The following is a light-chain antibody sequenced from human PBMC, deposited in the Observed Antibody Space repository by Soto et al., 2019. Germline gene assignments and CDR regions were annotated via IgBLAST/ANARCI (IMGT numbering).Light chain of an antibody. CDR1: QSVINSY. CDR2: GAS. Sequence: EIVLTQSPGTLSLSPGQRATLSCRASQSVINSYIAWYQQQPGQAPRLLIYGASSRATGIPNRFSGRGSGTDFTLTISSLEPEDFAVYYCQRRGDWPLYSFGQGTKLEIK. V-gene: IGKV3-11*01. CDR3: QRRGDWPLYS. J-gene: IGKJ2*03.